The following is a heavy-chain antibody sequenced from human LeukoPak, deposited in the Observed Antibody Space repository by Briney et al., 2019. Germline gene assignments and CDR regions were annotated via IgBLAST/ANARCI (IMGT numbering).Heavy chain of an antibody. D-gene: IGHD3-10*01. CDR2: IYSGGST. CDR3: ARDPYGSGSSDY. CDR1: GFTVSSNY. Sequence: GGSLRLSCAASGFTVSSNYMSWVRQAPGKGLEWVSVIYSGGSTYYADSVKGRFTISRDNSKNTLYLQMNSLRAEDTAVYYCARDPYGSGSSDYWGQGTLVAVSS. J-gene: IGHJ4*02. V-gene: IGHV3-53*01.